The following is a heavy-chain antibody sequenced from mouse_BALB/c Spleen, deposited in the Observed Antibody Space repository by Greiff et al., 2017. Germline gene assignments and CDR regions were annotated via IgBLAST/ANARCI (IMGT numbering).Heavy chain of an antibody. CDR2: ISSGSSTI. CDR3: ARYDPYYYAMDY. CDR1: GFTFSSFG. J-gene: IGHJ4*01. V-gene: IGHV5-17*02. Sequence: EVKLQESGGGLVQPGGSRKLSCAASGFTFSSFGMHWVRQAPEKGLEWVAYISSGSSTIYYADTVKGRFTISRDNPKNTLFLQMTSLRSEDTAMYYCARYDPYYYAMDYWGQGTSVTVSS. D-gene: IGHD2-3*01.